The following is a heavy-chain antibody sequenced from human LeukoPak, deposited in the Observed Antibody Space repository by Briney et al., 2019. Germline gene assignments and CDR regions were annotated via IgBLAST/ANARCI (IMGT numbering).Heavy chain of an antibody. CDR3: ARILRRARGFDP. Sequence: GASVKVSCKASGYTFTGYYMHWVRQAPGQGLEWMGWINPNSGGTNYAQKFQGRVTMTRNTSISTAYMELSSLRSEDTAVYYCARILRRARGFDPWGQGTLVTVSS. J-gene: IGHJ5*02. CDR2: INPNSGGT. CDR1: GYTFTGYY. V-gene: IGHV1-2*02.